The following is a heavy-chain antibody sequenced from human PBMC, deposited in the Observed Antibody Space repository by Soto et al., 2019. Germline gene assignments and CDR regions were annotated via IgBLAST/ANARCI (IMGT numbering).Heavy chain of an antibody. CDR2: TYYRSRWYN. CDR1: GDSVSSNSAA. CDR3: AYSSSLQWYYMYV. Sequence: SQTLSLTCVISGDSVSSNSAAWNWIRQSPSRGLEWLGRTYYRSRWYNDYAVSVRSRITVNADTSKNQFSLHLNSVTPEDTAVYFCAYSSSLQWYYMYVRDKGTTVPVS. V-gene: IGHV6-1*01. D-gene: IGHD3-10*01. J-gene: IGHJ6*03.